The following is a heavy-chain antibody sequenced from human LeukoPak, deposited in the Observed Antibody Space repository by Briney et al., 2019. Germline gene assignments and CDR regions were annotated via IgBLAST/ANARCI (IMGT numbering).Heavy chain of an antibody. CDR2: IKQDESEK. Sequence: GGSLRLSCAASGFTFRSYWMSWVRQAPGKGLEWVANIKQDESEKYYVDSVKGRFTISRDNAKNSLYLQMNSLRAEDTAVYYCARGTSDSPYCYYYGMDVWGQGTTVTVSS. J-gene: IGHJ6*02. CDR3: ARGTSDSPYCYYYGMDV. D-gene: IGHD1-7*01. V-gene: IGHV3-7*04. CDR1: GFTFRSYW.